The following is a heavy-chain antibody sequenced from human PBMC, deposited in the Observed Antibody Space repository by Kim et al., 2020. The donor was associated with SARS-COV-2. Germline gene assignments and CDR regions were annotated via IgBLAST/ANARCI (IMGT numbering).Heavy chain of an antibody. Sequence: SETLSLTCAVYGGSFSGYYWSWIRQPPGKGLEWIGEINHSGSTNYNPSLKSRVTISVDTSKNQFSLKLSSVTAADTAVYYCARDCSSTSCYLFDYWGQGTLVTVSS. CDR2: INHSGST. CDR1: GGSFSGYY. CDR3: ARDCSSTSCYLFDY. D-gene: IGHD2-2*01. V-gene: IGHV4-34*01. J-gene: IGHJ4*02.